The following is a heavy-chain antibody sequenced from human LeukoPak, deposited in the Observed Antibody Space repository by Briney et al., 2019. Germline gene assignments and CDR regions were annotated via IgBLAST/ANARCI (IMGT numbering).Heavy chain of an antibody. CDR1: GFTFSSYG. CDR3: ARGLGRPGNPLFDY. CDR2: ISSSSSYI. V-gene: IGHV3-21*01. Sequence: GGSLRLSCAASGFTFSSYGMHWVRQAPGKGLEWVSSISSSSSYIYYADSVKGRFTISRDNAKNSLYLQMNSLRAEDTAVYYCARGLGRPGNPLFDYWGQGTLVTVSS. J-gene: IGHJ4*02. D-gene: IGHD1-14*01.